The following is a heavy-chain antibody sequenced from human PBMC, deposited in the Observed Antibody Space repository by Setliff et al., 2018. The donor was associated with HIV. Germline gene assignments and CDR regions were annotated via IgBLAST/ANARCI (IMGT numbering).Heavy chain of an antibody. J-gene: IGHJ4*02. V-gene: IGHV4-59*08. CDR1: GDSMRTNY. CDR2: VDYSGSS. CDR3: ARRSTVARGVDCFDL. Sequence: LSLTCSVSGDSMRTNYWTWIRQSPGKGLEWIGHVDYSGSSTYNPSLNSRVTLSIDTSKSQFSLRLSSVTAADTALYYCARRSTVARGVDCFDLWGQGTQVTVSS. D-gene: IGHD3-10*01.